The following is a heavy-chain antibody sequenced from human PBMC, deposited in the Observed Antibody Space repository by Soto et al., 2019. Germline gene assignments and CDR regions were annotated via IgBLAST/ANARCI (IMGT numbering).Heavy chain of an antibody. Sequence: QVQLVQSGAEVKKPGSSVKVSCKASGGTFSSYAISWVRQAPGQGLEWMGGIIPIFGTANYAQKFQGRVTITVDESTSTAYMELSSLRSEDTAVYYCARSLTSPDEYRSSSVFGYWGQGPLVTVSS. V-gene: IGHV1-69*01. J-gene: IGHJ4*02. CDR1: GGTFSSYA. CDR3: ARSLTSPDEYRSSSVFGY. CDR2: IIPIFGTA. D-gene: IGHD6-6*01.